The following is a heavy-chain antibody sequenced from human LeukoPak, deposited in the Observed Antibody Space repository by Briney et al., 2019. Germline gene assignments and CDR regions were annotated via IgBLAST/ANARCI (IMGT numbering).Heavy chain of an antibody. CDR1: GGSISSYY. Sequence: PSETLSLTCTVSGGSISSYYWSWIRQPPGKGLEWIGYIYYSGSTYYNPSLKSRVTISVDTSKNQFSLKLSSVTAADTAVYYCARNYCSSTSCYTEGFDYWGQGTLVTVSS. V-gene: IGHV4-59*08. J-gene: IGHJ4*02. CDR3: ARNYCSSTSCYTEGFDY. D-gene: IGHD2-2*02. CDR2: IYYSGST.